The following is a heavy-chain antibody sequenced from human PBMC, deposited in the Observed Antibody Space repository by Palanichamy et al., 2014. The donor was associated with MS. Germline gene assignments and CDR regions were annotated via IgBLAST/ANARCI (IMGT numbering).Heavy chain of an antibody. V-gene: IGHV3-33*01. Sequence: QGQLVESGGGVVQPGRSLRLSCAASGFIFSSYGVHWVRQAPGKGLEWVAVDWHVGNIKNYGDSVKGRITTSRDNSKNTLYLQMNSLTAEDAAVYYCARDRGSGFSYGHAVFDAFDIWGQGTMVTVSS. CDR2: DWHVGNIK. J-gene: IGHJ3*02. D-gene: IGHD5-18*01. CDR3: ARDRGSGFSYGHAVFDAFDI. CDR1: GFIFSSYG.